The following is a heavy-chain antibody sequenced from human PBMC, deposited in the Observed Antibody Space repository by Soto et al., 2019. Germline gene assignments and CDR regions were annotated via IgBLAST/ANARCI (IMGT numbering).Heavy chain of an antibody. V-gene: IGHV3-21*01. Sequence: EMQLVESGGGLVKPGGSLRLSCAASGFAASGFAFSYYNMNWVRQAPGKGLEWVSSISSSGTYIYYADSVKGRFTVSRDNAENSLYLQLNRLRAEDTAVYFCARIVGGNSDYYYYGMDVWGQGTTVTVSS. CDR3: ARIVGGNSDYYYYGMDV. CDR2: ISSSGTYI. J-gene: IGHJ6*02. CDR1: GFAFSYYN. D-gene: IGHD2-21*02.